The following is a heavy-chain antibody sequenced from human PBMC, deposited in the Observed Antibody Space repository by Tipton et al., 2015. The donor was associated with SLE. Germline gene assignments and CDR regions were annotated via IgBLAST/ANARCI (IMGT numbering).Heavy chain of an antibody. D-gene: IGHD3-10*01. Sequence: GSLRLSCAASGFTFSSYAMSWVRHAPGKGLEWVSAMSGSGGSTYYADSVKGRFTISRDNSKNTLYLQMNSLRAEDTAVYYCAKDIDYYGSGSPSFDYWGQGTLVTVSS. CDR1: GFTFSSYA. CDR3: AKDIDYYGSGSPSFDY. J-gene: IGHJ4*02. V-gene: IGHV3-23*01. CDR2: MSGSGGST.